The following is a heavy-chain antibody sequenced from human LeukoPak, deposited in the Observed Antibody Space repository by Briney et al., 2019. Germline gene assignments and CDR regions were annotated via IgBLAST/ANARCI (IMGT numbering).Heavy chain of an antibody. D-gene: IGHD2-2*01. CDR1: GGTFSSYA. CDR2: IIPLFGTA. CDR3: ARRFHSEYQRNPTYYFDY. J-gene: IGHJ4*02. V-gene: IGHV1-69*01. Sequence: GASVKVSCKASGGTFSSYAISWVRQAPGQGLEWMGGIIPLFGTANYAQKFQGRVTITADESTSTAYMELSSLRSEDTAVYYCARRFHSEYQRNPTYYFDYWGQGTLVTVSS.